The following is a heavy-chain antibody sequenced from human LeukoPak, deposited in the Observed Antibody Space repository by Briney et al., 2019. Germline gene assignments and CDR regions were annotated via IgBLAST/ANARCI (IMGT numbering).Heavy chain of an antibody. Sequence: SQTLSLTCTVSGGSVNSGSYYWNWIRQSAGKGLEWIGHIYTSGSTNCNPSLKSRVTISVDRSKNQFSLKLSSVTAADTAVYYCARTYYDFWSGLWGQGTLVTVSS. J-gene: IGHJ4*02. D-gene: IGHD3-3*01. CDR1: GGSVNSGSYY. CDR3: ARTYYDFWSGL. CDR2: IYTSGST. V-gene: IGHV4-61*09.